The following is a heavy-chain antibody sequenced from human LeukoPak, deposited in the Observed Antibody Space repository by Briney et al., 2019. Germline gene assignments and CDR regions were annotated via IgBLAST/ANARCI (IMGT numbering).Heavy chain of an antibody. CDR1: GYTLTELS. J-gene: IGHJ3*02. V-gene: IGHV1-24*01. D-gene: IGHD3-16*02. Sequence: GASVKVSCKVSGYTLTELSMHWVRQAPGKGLEWMGGFDPEDGETIYAQKFQGRVTMTEDTSTDTAYMELSSLRSEDTAVYYCAISGGELSYLGAFDIWGQETMVTVSS. CDR2: FDPEDGET. CDR3: AISGGELSYLGAFDI.